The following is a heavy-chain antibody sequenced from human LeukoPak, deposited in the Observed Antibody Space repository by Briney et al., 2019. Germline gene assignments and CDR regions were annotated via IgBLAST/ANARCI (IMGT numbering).Heavy chain of an antibody. CDR2: ISRSGATT. Sequence: GDSLRLSCSGSGFIVGEYGMSWVRHPPGKGLQWVSGISRSGATTGYADSVKGRFTISRDNAKNFVYLQMDRLRAEDTALYYCARIDPVGRTWGQGTLVIVSA. CDR3: ARIDPVGRT. V-gene: IGHV3-20*04. J-gene: IGHJ4*02. D-gene: IGHD1-26*01. CDR1: GFIVGEYG.